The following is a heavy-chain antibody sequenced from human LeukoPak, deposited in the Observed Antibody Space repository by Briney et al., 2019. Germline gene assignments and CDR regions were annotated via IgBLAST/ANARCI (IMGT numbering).Heavy chain of an antibody. Sequence: PSETLSLTCTGSGGSISSYYWSWIRQPAGKGLEWIGRIYTSGSTNYNPSLKSRVTISVDTSKNQFSLKLSSVTAADTAVYYCAREAYYYDSSGLNGNAFDIWGQGTMVTVSS. V-gene: IGHV4-4*07. D-gene: IGHD3-22*01. J-gene: IGHJ3*02. CDR1: GGSISSYY. CDR3: AREAYYYDSSGLNGNAFDI. CDR2: IYTSGST.